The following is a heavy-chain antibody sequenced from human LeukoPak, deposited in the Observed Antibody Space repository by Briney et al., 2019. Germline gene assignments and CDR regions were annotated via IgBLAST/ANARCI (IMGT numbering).Heavy chain of an antibody. V-gene: IGHV3-21*01. CDR1: GFNFSSYS. CDR2: ISSSSSYI. D-gene: IGHD6-19*01. Sequence: GGSLRLSCVASGFNFSSYSMNWVRQAPGKGLEWVSSISSSSSYIYYADSVKGRLTISRDNAKNSLYLQMNSLRAEDTAVYRCALLAVADAFDIWGQGTMVTVSS. CDR3: ALLAVADAFDI. J-gene: IGHJ3*02.